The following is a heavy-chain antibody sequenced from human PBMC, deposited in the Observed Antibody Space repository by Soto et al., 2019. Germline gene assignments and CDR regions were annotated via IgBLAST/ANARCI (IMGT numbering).Heavy chain of an antibody. CDR2: IIPIFGAA. V-gene: IGHV1-69*06. CDR1: GGTFSSHA. Sequence: QVQLVQSGAEVKKPGSSVKVSCWASGGTFSSHAINWVRQAPGQGLEWMGGIIPIFGAANYAEKFQGRVTITADKSTSTAYMELSSLRSDDTAVYYCAGGVGIEVADTPTKSVYLDYWGQGTRVTVSS. J-gene: IGHJ4*02. D-gene: IGHD6-19*01. CDR3: AGGVGIEVADTPTKSVYLDY.